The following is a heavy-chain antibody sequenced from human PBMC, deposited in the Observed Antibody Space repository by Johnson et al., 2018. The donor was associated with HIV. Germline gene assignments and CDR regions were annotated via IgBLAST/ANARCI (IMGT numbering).Heavy chain of an antibody. CDR2: LNWNAGST. CDR1: GFRFDDYG. Sequence: VQLVESGRGVVRPGGSLRLSCEGSGFRFDDYGMSWVRQGPGEGLEWVSGLNWNAGSTGYADSVKGRFTISRDNAKNSLFLQMNSLRAEDTAVYYCAREDYGGKLGAFDIWGQGTMVTVSS. J-gene: IGHJ3*02. D-gene: IGHD4-23*01. V-gene: IGHV3-20*04. CDR3: AREDYGGKLGAFDI.